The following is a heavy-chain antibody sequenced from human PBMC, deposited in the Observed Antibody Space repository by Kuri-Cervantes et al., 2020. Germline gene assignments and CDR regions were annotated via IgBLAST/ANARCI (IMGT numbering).Heavy chain of an antibody. J-gene: IGHJ4*02. V-gene: IGHV4-38-2*01. Sequence: SETLSLTCAVVDSSITSGYYWGWIRQPPGKGLEWIGNIYHTGNTYYNPSLKSRVTISVDTSKNQFSLKLSSVTAADTAMYYCARHLISGAAAGSIDSWGQGTLVTVSS. CDR3: ARHLISGAAAGSIDS. CDR1: DSSITSGYY. CDR2: IYHTGNT. D-gene: IGHD6-13*01.